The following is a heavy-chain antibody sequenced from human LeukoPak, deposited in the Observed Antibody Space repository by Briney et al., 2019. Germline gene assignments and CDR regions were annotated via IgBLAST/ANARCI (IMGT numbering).Heavy chain of an antibody. D-gene: IGHD3-22*01. CDR2: IKEDGTEE. J-gene: IGHJ4*02. CDR1: GFTFSTYW. Sequence: GGSLRLSCAASGFTFSTYWMSWVRQVPGKRLEWVANIKEDGTEENYVDSVKGRFTISRDNAKNSLSLQMNTLRAEDTAVYYCARDYHDSRGYLVPLGYWGQGTLVTVSS. CDR3: ARDYHDSRGYLVPLGY. V-gene: IGHV3-7*01.